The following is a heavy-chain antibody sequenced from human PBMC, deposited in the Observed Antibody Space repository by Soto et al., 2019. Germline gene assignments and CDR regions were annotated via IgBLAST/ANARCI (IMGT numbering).Heavy chain of an antibody. V-gene: IGHV3-15*01. Sequence: EVQLVESGGGLVKPVGSLRLSCAASGFTFSNAWMSWVRQAPGKGLEWVGRIKSKTDGGTTDYAAPVKGRFTISRDDSKNTLYLQMNSLKTEDTAVYYCTTGYCSGGSCSYWGQGTLVTVSS. D-gene: IGHD2-15*01. CDR3: TTGYCSGGSCSY. CDR1: GFTFSNAW. J-gene: IGHJ4*02. CDR2: IKSKTDGGTT.